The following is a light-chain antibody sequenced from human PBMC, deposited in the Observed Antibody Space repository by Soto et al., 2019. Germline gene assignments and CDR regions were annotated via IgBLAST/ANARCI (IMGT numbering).Light chain of an antibody. V-gene: IGLV1-40*01. J-gene: IGLJ3*02. CDR2: GNS. CDR1: SSNIGAGYD. Sequence: QSVLTQPPSVSGAPGQRVTISCTGGSSNIGAGYDVHWFQQLPGTAPKLLIYGNSNRPSGVPDRFSGSKSGTSASLAITGLQAEDEADYYCQSYDSSLSGFLVFGGGTKLTVL. CDR3: QSYDSSLSGFLV.